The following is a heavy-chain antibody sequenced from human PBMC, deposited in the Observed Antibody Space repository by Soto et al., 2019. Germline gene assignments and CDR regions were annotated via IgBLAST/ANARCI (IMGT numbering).Heavy chain of an antibody. D-gene: IGHD6-13*01. CDR2: INPNSGGT. Sequence: ASVKVSCKASGYTFTVYYMHGVVQSPGQGLEWMGWINPNSGGTNYAQKFQGRVTMTRDTSISTAYMELSRLRSDDTAVYYCARGLAAAGFNWFDPWGQGTLVTVSS. V-gene: IGHV1-2*02. CDR3: ARGLAAAGFNWFDP. CDR1: GYTFTVYY. J-gene: IGHJ5*02.